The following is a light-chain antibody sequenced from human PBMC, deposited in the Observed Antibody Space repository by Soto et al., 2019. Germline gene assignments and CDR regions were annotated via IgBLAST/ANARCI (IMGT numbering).Light chain of an antibody. CDR3: CSHTTSQTYV. J-gene: IGLJ1*01. V-gene: IGLV2-14*03. Sequence: QSVLTQPASVSGSPGQSITISCTGTSSDIGHYDYVSWYQQHPGKAPKLMIYHVTYRPSGVSNRYSVSKSGNTASLTIYALQADDEDDYYCCSHTTSQTYVFGSGTKLTVL. CDR1: SSDIGHYDY. CDR2: HVT.